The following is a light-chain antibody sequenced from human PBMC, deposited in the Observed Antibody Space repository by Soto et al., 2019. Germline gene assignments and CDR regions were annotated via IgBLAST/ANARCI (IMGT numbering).Light chain of an antibody. CDR1: QSVSSN. J-gene: IGKJ2*01. V-gene: IGKV3-15*01. CDR3: LQYNNWPLYT. CDR2: GAS. Sequence: EIVMTQSPATLSVSPGERATLSCRASQSVSSNLAWYQQKPGQAPRLLIYGASTRATGIPARFSGSGSGTQFTLTLSSLQSEDFAVYYCLQYNNWPLYTVGQGTKLEIK.